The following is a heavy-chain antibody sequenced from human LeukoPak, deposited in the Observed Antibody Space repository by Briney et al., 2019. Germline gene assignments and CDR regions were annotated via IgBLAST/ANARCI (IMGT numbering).Heavy chain of an antibody. J-gene: IGHJ4*02. CDR3: ARQGYCSGGSCRQDD. D-gene: IGHD2-15*01. V-gene: IGHV1-46*01. CDR1: GYTFISYY. Sequence: ASVKVSCKASGYTFISYYIHWVRQAPGQGLEWLGLINPTGGSTKYAQKFQARVTMTRDTSTSTAYMELRSLRSDDTAVYYCARQGYCSGGSCRQDDWGQGTLVTVSS. CDR2: INPTGGST.